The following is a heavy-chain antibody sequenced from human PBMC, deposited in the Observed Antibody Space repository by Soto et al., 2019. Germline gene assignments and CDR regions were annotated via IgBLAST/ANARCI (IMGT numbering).Heavy chain of an antibody. D-gene: IGHD3-22*01. V-gene: IGHV4-39*01. Sequence: SETLSLTCTVSGDSITTSSYYWDWIRQPPGKGLEWIGNVYFSGNNHYNPSLNSRVTMSIDTSKNQFSLRLSSVTAADTAVYYCARRLYYDSSGFEGGGMDVWGQGTTVTVSS. CDR1: GDSITTSSYY. J-gene: IGHJ6*02. CDR2: VYFSGNN. CDR3: ARRLYYDSSGFEGGGMDV.